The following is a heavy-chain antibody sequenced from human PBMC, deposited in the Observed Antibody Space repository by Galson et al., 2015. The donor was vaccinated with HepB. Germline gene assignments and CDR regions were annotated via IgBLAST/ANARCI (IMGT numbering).Heavy chain of an antibody. CDR3: ARETWGSIDY. CDR1: GFSFTTYV. D-gene: IGHD3-16*01. V-gene: IGHV3-30*01. Sequence: SLRLSCAASGFSFTTYVMHWVRQAPGKGLECVALISNDERKKYYVDSVGGRFTISRDNSRNTLHLQMDSLRDEDTALYYCARETWGSIDYWGQGALVTVSS. CDR2: ISNDERKK. J-gene: IGHJ4*02.